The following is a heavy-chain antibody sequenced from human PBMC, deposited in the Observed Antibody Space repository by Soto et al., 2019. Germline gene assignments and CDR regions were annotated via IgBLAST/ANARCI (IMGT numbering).Heavy chain of an antibody. Sequence: SETLSLTCAVSGYSISSGYYWGWLRQPPGKGLEWIGYIYYSGSTNYNPSLKSRVTISVDTSKNQFSLKLSSVTAADTAVYYCARVSRDYYDSSGYYYYGMDVWGQGTTVTVSS. J-gene: IGHJ6*02. CDR1: GYSISSGYY. D-gene: IGHD3-22*01. CDR3: ARVSRDYYDSSGYYYYGMDV. V-gene: IGHV4-38-2*01. CDR2: IYYSGST.